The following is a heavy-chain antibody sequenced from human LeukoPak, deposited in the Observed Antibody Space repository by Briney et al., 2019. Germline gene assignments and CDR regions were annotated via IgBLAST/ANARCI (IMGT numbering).Heavy chain of an antibody. CDR2: IYTSGST. Sequence: PSETLSLTCTVSGGSISSGSYYWSWIRQPAGKGLEWIGRIYTSGSTNYNPSLKSRVTISVDTSKNQFSLKLSSVTAADTAVYYCARESSSSLLGYWGQGTLVTVSS. J-gene: IGHJ4*02. D-gene: IGHD6-6*01. CDR1: GGSISSGSYY. CDR3: ARESSSSLLGY. V-gene: IGHV4-61*02.